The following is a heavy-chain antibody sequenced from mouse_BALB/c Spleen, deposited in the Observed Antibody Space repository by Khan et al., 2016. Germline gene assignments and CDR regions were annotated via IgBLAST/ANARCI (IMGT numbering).Heavy chain of an antibody. Sequence: EVKLEESGGGLVQPGGSMKLSCVASGFTFSNYWMNWVRQSPEKGLEWVAEIRLKSNNYATHYAESVKGRFTISRDDSKSSVYLQMNNLRAEDTGIYNCIKLDDYDAMDYWSQGTSVTVSA. CDR2: IRLKSNNYAT. V-gene: IGHV6-6*02. J-gene: IGHJ4*01. CDR1: GFTFSNYW. CDR3: IKLDDYDAMDY.